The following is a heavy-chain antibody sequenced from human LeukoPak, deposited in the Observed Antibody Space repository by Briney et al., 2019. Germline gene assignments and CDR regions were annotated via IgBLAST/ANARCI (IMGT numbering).Heavy chain of an antibody. CDR3: ARVTGYMIEDYFDY. V-gene: IGHV4-39*07. J-gene: IGHJ4*02. CDR2: IYYSGNT. Sequence: PSETLSLTCTVSGGSISSSSFYWDWIRQPPGKGLEWIGSIYYSGNTYYNPSLKSRVTISVDTSKNQFSLKLRSVTAADTAVYYCARVTGYMIEDYFDYWGQGTLVTVSS. CDR1: GGSISSSSFY. D-gene: IGHD3-22*01.